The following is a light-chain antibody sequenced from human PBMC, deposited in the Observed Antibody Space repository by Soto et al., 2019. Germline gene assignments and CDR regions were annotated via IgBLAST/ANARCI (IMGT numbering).Light chain of an antibody. Sequence: DIQMTQSPSSLSASVGDGVTMAFRASQSISSYLNWYQQKPGKAPKLLIYAASSLQSGVPSRFSGSGSGTDFTLTISCLPSEDFATYYCQQYYSYPTFGQGTRLEIK. CDR3: QQYYSYPT. V-gene: IGKV1-39*01. J-gene: IGKJ5*01. CDR2: AAS. CDR1: QSISSY.